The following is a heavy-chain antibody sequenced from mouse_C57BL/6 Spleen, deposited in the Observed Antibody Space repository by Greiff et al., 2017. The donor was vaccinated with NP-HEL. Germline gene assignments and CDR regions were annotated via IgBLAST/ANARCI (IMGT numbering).Heavy chain of an antibody. D-gene: IGHD1-1*01. V-gene: IGHV5-4*01. CDR2: ISDGGSYT. J-gene: IGHJ3*01. CDR3: AREPYYYGSSPFGY. Sequence: EVKVVESGGGLVKPGGSLKLSCAASGFTFSSYAMSWVRQTPEKRLEWVATISDGGSYTYYPDNVKGRFTISRDNAKNNLYLQMSHLKSEDTAMYYCAREPYYYGSSPFGYWGQGTLVTVSA. CDR1: GFTFSSYA.